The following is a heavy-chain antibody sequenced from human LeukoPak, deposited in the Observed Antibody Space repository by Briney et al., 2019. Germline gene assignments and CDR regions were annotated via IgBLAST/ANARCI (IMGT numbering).Heavy chain of an antibody. D-gene: IGHD2-2*01. J-gene: IGHJ5*02. CDR2: IYYSGGT. CDR1: GSSISSGDYY. CDR3: ARVVVPAAMSGGNWFDP. V-gene: IGHV4-30-4*01. Sequence: SQTLSLTCTVSGSSISSGDYYWSWIRQPPGKGLEWIGYIYYSGGTYYNPSLKSRVTISVDTSKNQFSLKLSSVTAADTAVYYCARVVVPAAMSGGNWFDPWGQGTLVTVSS.